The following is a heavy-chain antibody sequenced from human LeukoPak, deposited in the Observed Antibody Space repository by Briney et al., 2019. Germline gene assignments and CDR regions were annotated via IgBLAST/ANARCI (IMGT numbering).Heavy chain of an antibody. CDR2: IYTSGST. CDR1: GGSISSGSYY. J-gene: IGHJ4*02. Sequence: SETLSLTCTVSGGSISSGSYYWSWIRQPAGKGLEWIGRIYTSGSTNYNPSLKSRVTISVDTSENQFSLKLSSVTAADTAVYYCARYIAAAGSVDYWGQGTLVTISS. V-gene: IGHV4-61*02. CDR3: ARYIAAAGSVDY. D-gene: IGHD6-13*01.